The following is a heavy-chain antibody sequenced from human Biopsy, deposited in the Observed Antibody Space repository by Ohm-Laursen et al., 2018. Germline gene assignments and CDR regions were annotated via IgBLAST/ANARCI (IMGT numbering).Heavy chain of an antibody. D-gene: IGHD2-21*01. CDR3: AIDRVPRRGVMPVYYYGMDV. CDR2: IYNTERT. CDR1: GGSVSSSNYY. Sequence: GTLSLTCSVSGGSVSSSNYYWSWIRQTPGKGLEWIGFIYNTERTNYNPSLKSRVTISLDTSKNQFSLELSSVIPSDTAVYYCAIDRVPRRGVMPVYYYGMDVWGQGSTVTVSS. J-gene: IGHJ6*02. V-gene: IGHV4-61*01.